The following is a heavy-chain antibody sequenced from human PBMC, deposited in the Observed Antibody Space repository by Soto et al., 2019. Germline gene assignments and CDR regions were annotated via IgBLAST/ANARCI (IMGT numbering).Heavy chain of an antibody. CDR1: GYSFTSYW. CDR2: IDPSDSYT. J-gene: IGHJ6*02. V-gene: IGHV5-10-1*01. Sequence: GESLKISCKGSGYSFTSYWISWVRQMPGKGLEWMGRIDPSDSYTNYSPSFQGHVTISADKSISTAYLQWSSLKASDTAMYYCARHPPRITIFGVVIGTMDVWGQGTTVTVS. CDR3: ARHPPRITIFGVVIGTMDV. D-gene: IGHD3-3*01.